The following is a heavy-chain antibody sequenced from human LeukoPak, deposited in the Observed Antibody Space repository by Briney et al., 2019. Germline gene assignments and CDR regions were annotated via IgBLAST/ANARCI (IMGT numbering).Heavy chain of an antibody. J-gene: IGHJ4*02. CDR1: GFTFGSYP. V-gene: IGHV3-23*01. CDR3: ARHLPSGSYWGHFGS. CDR2: IGGGGVSS. Sequence: GGSLRLSCAASGFTFGSYPMSWVRQAPGQGLEWVSAIGGGGVSSNYADSVKGRFTMSRDNSKNTLYLQINSLRAEDTAVYYCARHLPSGSYWGHFGSWGQGTQVTVSS. D-gene: IGHD1-26*01.